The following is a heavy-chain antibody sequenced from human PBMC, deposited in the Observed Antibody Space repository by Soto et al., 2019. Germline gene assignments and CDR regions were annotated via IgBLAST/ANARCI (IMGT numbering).Heavy chain of an antibody. CDR1: GYTFFTYD. V-gene: IGHV1-18*01. D-gene: IGHD5-12*01. CDR2: ISPYSGDT. Sequence: QVHLVQSGVELKTPGASVKVSCQASGYTFFTYDISWVRQAPGQGLEWMGWISPYSGDTKYAQKFQGRVTMTTDTSTTTAYLELRSLRSDDTAVYYCARHHGPTTSENWFDPWGQGTLVTVSS. J-gene: IGHJ5*02. CDR3: ARHHGPTTSENWFDP.